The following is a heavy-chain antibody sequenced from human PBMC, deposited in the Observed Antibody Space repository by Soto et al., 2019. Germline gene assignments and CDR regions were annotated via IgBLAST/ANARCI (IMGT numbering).Heavy chain of an antibody. CDR1: GASITTYY. V-gene: IGHV4-59*13. J-gene: IGHJ4*02. D-gene: IGHD6-19*01. CDR3: ARRLFGSGWTLDS. Sequence: PSDTLSLTCDVPGASITTYYWSWIRQAPGKGLEWIGNVYHTGSTDYNSSLRSRVTISVDTSKNQFSLNMNSVTAADTAVYYCARRLFGSGWTLDSWGQGALVTVSS. CDR2: VYHTGST.